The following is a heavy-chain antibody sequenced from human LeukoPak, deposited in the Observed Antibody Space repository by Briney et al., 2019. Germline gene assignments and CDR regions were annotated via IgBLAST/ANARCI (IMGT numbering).Heavy chain of an antibody. J-gene: IGHJ4*02. V-gene: IGHV3-30*04. Sequence: GGSLRLFCAASGFTFGSYAMHWVRQAPGKGLEWVAVISYDGSNKYYADSVKGRFTISRDNSKDTLYLERNSLRAEDTAVYYCARDLFHTAMANYWGQGTLVTVSS. CDR3: ARDLFHTAMANY. CDR1: GFTFGSYA. CDR2: ISYDGSNK. D-gene: IGHD5-18*01.